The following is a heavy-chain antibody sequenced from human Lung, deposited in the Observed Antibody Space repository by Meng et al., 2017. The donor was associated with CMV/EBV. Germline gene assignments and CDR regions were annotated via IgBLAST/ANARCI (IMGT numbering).Heavy chain of an antibody. CDR1: GYTFISYG. CDR2: ISAYNGRT. J-gene: IGHJ6*02. CDR3: ARGGYSEYDVRGSDYSYGMDV. V-gene: IGHV1-18*01. Sequence: XVXVSXXASGYTFISYGISWVRQAPGQGLEWMGWISAYNGRTNYAQKFQGRVTMTTDTSTNTAYTELRSLRSDDTAVYCCARGGYSEYDVRGSDYSYGMDVWGQGTXVTVSS. D-gene: IGHD5-12*01.